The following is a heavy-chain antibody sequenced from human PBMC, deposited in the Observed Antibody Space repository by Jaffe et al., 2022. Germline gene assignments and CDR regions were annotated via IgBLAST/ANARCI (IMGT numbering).Heavy chain of an antibody. CDR2: IRYDGSNK. D-gene: IGHD6-19*01. Sequence: QVQLVESGGGVVQPGGSLRLSCAASGFTFSSYGMHWVRQAPGKGLEWVAFIRYDGSNKYYADSVKGRFTISRDNSKNTLYLQMNSLRAEDTAVYYCAKFKGDSSGWYGGPFDYWGQGTLVTVSS. V-gene: IGHV3-30*02. J-gene: IGHJ4*02. CDR3: AKFKGDSSGWYGGPFDY. CDR1: GFTFSSYG.